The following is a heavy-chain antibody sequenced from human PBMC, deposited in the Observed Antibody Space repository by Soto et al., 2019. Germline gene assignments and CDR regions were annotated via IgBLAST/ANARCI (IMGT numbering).Heavy chain of an antibody. CDR1: GDSVTSSSHY. D-gene: IGHD3-10*01. V-gene: IGHV4-39*01. Sequence: SETLSLTCTVSGDSVTSSSHYWGWIRQPPGKGLECIANIYYDGNTYYNPSLKSRVAISLDTSKNQFSLRLNSVTAADTAVYYCARGGSILLWFGEPIRFNPWGQGTLVNVSS. J-gene: IGHJ5*02. CDR2: IYYDGNT. CDR3: ARGGSILLWFGEPIRFNP.